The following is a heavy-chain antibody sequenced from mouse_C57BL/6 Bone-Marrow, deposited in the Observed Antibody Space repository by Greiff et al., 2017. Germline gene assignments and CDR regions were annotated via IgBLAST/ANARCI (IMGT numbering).Heavy chain of an antibody. Sequence: EVQRVESGGGLVKPGGSLKLSCAASGFTFSSYAMSWVRQTPEKRLEWVATISDGGSYTYYPDNVKGRFTISRDNAKNNLYLQMSHQKSEDTAMYYCAREGAGDYWGQGTTLTVSS. CDR3: AREGAGDY. CDR2: ISDGGSYT. J-gene: IGHJ2*01. V-gene: IGHV5-4*01. CDR1: GFTFSSYA.